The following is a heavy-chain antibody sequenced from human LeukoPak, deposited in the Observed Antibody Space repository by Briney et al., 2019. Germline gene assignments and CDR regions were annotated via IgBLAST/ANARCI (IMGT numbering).Heavy chain of an antibody. J-gene: IGHJ5*02. Sequence: APVKASCKASGYSFTSYYMHWVRQAPGQGLEWMGIINPSGGSTSYAQKFQGRVTMTRDTSKSTVHLALSSLRSQDTAVYYCARMPVYNSWFHPWGQGTLVTVSS. V-gene: IGHV1-46*01. CDR1: GYSFTSYY. CDR3: ARMPVYNSWFHP. CDR2: INPSGGST. D-gene: IGHD1-1*01.